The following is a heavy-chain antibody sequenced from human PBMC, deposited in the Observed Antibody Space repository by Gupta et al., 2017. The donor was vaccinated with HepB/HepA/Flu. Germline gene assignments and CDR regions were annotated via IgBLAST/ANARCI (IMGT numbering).Heavy chain of an antibody. J-gene: IGHJ5*02. V-gene: IGHV3-21*01. Sequence: QLVESGGGLVKSGRCLTLACAAAGFGVSCYAMDWVRQAPGKGLEWVSSIDSSGNYMYYADSVKGRFTISRDSANNSVYLHMNSLRAGDTAVYYCARAGFDSWSNNWFDPWGKGTLVTVSS. CDR1: GFGVSCYA. CDR3: ARAGFDSWSNNWFDP. CDR2: IDSSGNYM. D-gene: IGHD3-3*01.